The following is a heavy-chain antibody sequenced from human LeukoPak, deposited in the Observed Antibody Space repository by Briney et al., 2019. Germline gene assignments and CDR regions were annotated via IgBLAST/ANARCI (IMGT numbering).Heavy chain of an antibody. Sequence: GGSLRLSCAASGFTFSSYGMHWVRQAPGKGLEWVAVISYDGSNKYYADSVKGRFTISRDNSKNTLYLQMNSLRAEDTAVYYCAKDQGYSSSGWGAQNFDYWGQGTLVTVSS. CDR2: ISYDGSNK. CDR1: GFTFSSYG. CDR3: AKDQGYSSSGWGAQNFDY. D-gene: IGHD6-6*01. V-gene: IGHV3-30*18. J-gene: IGHJ4*02.